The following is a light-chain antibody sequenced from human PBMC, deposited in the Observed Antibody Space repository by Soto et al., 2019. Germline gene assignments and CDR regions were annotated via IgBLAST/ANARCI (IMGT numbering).Light chain of an antibody. V-gene: IGKV3-15*01. Sequence: EVVMTQSPATLSVSPGERVTLSCRASQTVSGYLAWYQQKPGQAPRLLIYATSTRASSFPDRFSGSGSGTEFTLTISSLQSEDFAVYFCQQYHKWPLTFGGGTKVEIK. CDR1: QTVSGY. CDR2: ATS. J-gene: IGKJ4*01. CDR3: QQYHKWPLT.